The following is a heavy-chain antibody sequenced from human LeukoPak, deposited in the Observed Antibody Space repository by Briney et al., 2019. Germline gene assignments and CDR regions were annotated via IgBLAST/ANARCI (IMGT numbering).Heavy chain of an antibody. CDR2: INTNTGNP. CDR3: GRESGMVRGANDY. CDR1: GYTFTTYA. J-gene: IGHJ4*02. V-gene: IGHV7-4-1*02. Sequence: ASVKVSCKASGYTFTTYAMNWVRQAPGQGLGWMGWINTNTGNPTYAQGFTGRFVFSLDTSVSTAYLQITSLKAEDTAVYYCGRESGMVRGANDYWGQGTLVTVSS. D-gene: IGHD3-10*01.